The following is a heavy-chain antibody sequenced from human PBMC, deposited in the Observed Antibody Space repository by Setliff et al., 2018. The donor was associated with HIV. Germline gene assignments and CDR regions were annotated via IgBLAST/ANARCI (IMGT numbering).Heavy chain of an antibody. CDR2: IYYSGST. J-gene: IGHJ4*02. CDR1: GGSISSGVYY. CDR3: ARGTSDTAMESYYFDY. Sequence: SETLSLTCTVSGGSISSGVYYWSWIRQHPGKGLEWIGYIYYSGSTYYTPSLKSRVTMSVDTSKNQFSLKLSSVTAADTAVYYCARGTSDTAMESYYFDYWGQGTLVTVSS. V-gene: IGHV4-31*03. D-gene: IGHD5-18*01.